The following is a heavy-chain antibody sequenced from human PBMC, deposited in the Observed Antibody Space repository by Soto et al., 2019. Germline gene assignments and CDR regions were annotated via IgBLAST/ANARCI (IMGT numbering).Heavy chain of an antibody. Sequence: QVQLVESGGGVVQPGRSLRLSCAASGFTFSSYAMHWVRQAPGKGLEWVAVISYDGSNKYYADSVKGRFTISRDNSKNTLYLQMNGLRAEDTAVYYCASRLEQWLGGGNIDYWGQGTLVTVSS. CDR1: GFTFSSYA. CDR3: ASRLEQWLGGGNIDY. D-gene: IGHD6-19*01. J-gene: IGHJ4*02. CDR2: ISYDGSNK. V-gene: IGHV3-30-3*01.